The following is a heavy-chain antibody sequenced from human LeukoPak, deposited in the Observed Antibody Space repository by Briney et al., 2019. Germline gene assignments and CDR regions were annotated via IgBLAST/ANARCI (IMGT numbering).Heavy chain of an antibody. J-gene: IGHJ3*01. CDR2: LSGRGGVT. CDR3: AKDRTPYSRSGGYYLGAFDL. Sequence: GGSLRLSCAASGFTFISYAMTGVRQAPGKGLEWVSSLSGRGGVTWYAGSVKGRFTISRDNSNNVMYLQMNSLRAEDTAIYYCAKDRTPYSRSGGYYLGAFDLWGHGTMVIVSS. CDR1: GFTFISYA. V-gene: IGHV3-23*01. D-gene: IGHD3-10*01.